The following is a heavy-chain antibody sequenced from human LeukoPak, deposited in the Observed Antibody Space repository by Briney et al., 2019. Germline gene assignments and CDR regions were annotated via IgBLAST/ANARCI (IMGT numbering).Heavy chain of an antibody. CDR2: ISSRSDSI. D-gene: IGHD3-10*01. Sequence: GGSLRLSCAASGFTFSSYAMNWVRQAPGKRLEWVSYISSRSDSIYYADSVKGRFTISRDNAENSLYLQMNCLRAEDTAVYYCARVTGVVRGSSDYWGQGTLVTVSS. V-gene: IGHV3-48*01. J-gene: IGHJ4*02. CDR1: GFTFSSYA. CDR3: ARVTGVVRGSSDY.